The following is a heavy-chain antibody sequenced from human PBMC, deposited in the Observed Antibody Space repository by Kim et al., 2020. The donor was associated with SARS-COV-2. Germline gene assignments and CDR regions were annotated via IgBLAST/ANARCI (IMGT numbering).Heavy chain of an antibody. J-gene: IGHJ4*02. Sequence: SETLSLTCTVSGGSISSSSYYWGWIRQPPGKGLEWIGSIYYSGSTYYNPSLKSRVTISVDTSKNQFSLKLSSVTAADTAVYYCARLAQQLVRDWGQGTLVTVSS. CDR3: ARLAQQLVRD. D-gene: IGHD6-13*01. CDR1: GGSISSSSYY. CDR2: IYYSGST. V-gene: IGHV4-39*01.